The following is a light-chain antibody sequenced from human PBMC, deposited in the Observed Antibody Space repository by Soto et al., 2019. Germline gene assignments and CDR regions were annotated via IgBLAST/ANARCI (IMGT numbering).Light chain of an antibody. J-gene: IGLJ1*01. CDR1: TGAVTSGYY. Sequence: QTVVTQEPSLTVSPGGTVTLTCASSTGAVTSGYYPNWFQQKPGQAPRALIYGTSNKHSWTPARFSGSLLGDKAALTLSGVQPEDEAEYYCLLYYGGAYVFGTGTKLTVL. CDR3: LLYYGGAYV. CDR2: GTS. V-gene: IGLV7-43*01.